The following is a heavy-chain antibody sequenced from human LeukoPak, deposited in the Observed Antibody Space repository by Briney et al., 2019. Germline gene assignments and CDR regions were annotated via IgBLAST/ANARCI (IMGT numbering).Heavy chain of an antibody. CDR3: ARTRRSIFGVVISTYYYYMDV. J-gene: IGHJ6*03. CDR1: GYTFTSYH. V-gene: IGHV1-2*02. Sequence: GASVKVSCKASGYTFTSYHMHWVRQAPGQGLEWMGWINPNSGGTNYAQKFQGRVTMTRDTSISTAYMELSRLRSDDTAVYYCARTRRSIFGVVISTYYYYMDVWGKGTTVTVSS. D-gene: IGHD3-3*01. CDR2: INPNSGGT.